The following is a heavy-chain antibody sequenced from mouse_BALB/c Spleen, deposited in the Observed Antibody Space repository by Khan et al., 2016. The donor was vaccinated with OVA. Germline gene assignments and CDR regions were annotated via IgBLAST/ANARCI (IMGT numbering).Heavy chain of an antibody. CDR1: GFTFSTYG. V-gene: IGHV5-6*01. Sequence: EVQLVESGGDLVKPGGSLKLSCAASGFTFSTYGMSWVRQTPDKRLEWVATVSTGGSYTYYPDSVKGRFTISRDNAKNTLYLQMSGLKSEDTAMFSWTRLAYYYDSVGFAYWGQGTLVTVSA. CDR3: TRLAYYYDSVGFAY. CDR2: VSTGGSYT. D-gene: IGHD1-1*01. J-gene: IGHJ3*01.